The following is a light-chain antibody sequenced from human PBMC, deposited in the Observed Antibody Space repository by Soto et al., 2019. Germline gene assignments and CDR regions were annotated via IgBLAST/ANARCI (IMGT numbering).Light chain of an antibody. V-gene: IGKV1-5*03. CDR1: QSVSFS. Sequence: DIQMTQSPPTLSASVGDRVTITCRARQSVSFSLAWYQQKPGKAPKVLIYKASTLETGVPSRFSGSGSGTEFTLTIISLQPDDFATYYCQQSWMVGQGTKVDSK. CDR3: QQSWM. J-gene: IGKJ1*01. CDR2: KAS.